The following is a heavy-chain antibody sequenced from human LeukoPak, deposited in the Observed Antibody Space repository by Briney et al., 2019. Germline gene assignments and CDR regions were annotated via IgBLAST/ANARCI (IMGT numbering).Heavy chain of an antibody. J-gene: IGHJ4*02. CDR1: GFTFSNYW. CDR3: AREVAYYFDY. Sequence: GGSLRLSCAASGFTFSNYWMSWVRQAPGEGLEWVSYISSSGSTIYYADSVKGRFTISRDNAKNSLYLQMNSLRAEDTAVYYCAREVAYYFDYWGQGTLVTVSS. V-gene: IGHV3-48*04. CDR2: ISSSGSTI.